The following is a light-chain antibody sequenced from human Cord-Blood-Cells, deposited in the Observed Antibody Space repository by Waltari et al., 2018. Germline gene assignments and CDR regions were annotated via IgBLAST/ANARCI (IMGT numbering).Light chain of an antibody. V-gene: IGLV2-8*01. Sequence: QSALTQPPSASGSPGPSVTISCTGTSSDVGGYNYVSWYQQHPGKAPKLMIYEVSKRPSGVPDRFSDSKSGNTASLTVSGLQAEDEADYYCSSYAGSNNFVVFGGGTKLTVL. J-gene: IGLJ2*01. CDR2: EVS. CDR3: SSYAGSNNFVV. CDR1: SSDVGGYNY.